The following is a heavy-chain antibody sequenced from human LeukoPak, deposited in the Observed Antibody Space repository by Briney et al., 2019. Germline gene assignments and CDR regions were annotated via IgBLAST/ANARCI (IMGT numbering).Heavy chain of an antibody. CDR3: ARADSGSYYNGVRIYYYYYMDV. CDR2: ISSDGSYK. J-gene: IGHJ6*03. V-gene: IGHV3-30*04. Sequence: PGGSLRLSCAASGFTFRSYAIHWVRQAPGQGLEWVTIISSDGSYKNYADSVKGRFTISRDNSKNTLYLQMNSLRPEDTAVYYCARADSGSYYNGVRIYYYYYMDVWGKGTTVTISS. D-gene: IGHD3-10*01. CDR1: GFTFRSYA.